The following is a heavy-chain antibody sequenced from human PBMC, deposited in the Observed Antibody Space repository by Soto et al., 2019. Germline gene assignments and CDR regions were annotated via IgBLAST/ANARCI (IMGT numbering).Heavy chain of an antibody. CDR1: GFTFSSFV. Sequence: PGGSLRLSCAASGFTFSSFVMHWVRQAPGKGLEWVAALSYDGSNKNYADSVKGRFTISRDNSRNTLFLQMNSLRAEDTAVYYCARDYYKYYDSSGYYRSPAYWGQGTLVTVSS. D-gene: IGHD3-22*01. CDR3: ARDYYKYYDSSGYYRSPAY. CDR2: LSYDGSNK. J-gene: IGHJ4*02. V-gene: IGHV3-30*04.